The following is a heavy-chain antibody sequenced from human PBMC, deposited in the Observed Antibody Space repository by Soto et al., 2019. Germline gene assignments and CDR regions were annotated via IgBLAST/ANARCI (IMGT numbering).Heavy chain of an antibody. Sequence: QVQVMESGGGVVQPGTSLRLSCAASGFTFSVSAIHWVRQAPGKGLEWVAVISSDGSHQYYADSVRGRFTISRDNPKNTLYLQMNSLRAEDTAVYYCARPYCRSTRCYLYYYGMDVWGPGTTVTVSS. D-gene: IGHD2-2*01. V-gene: IGHV3-30-3*01. J-gene: IGHJ6*02. CDR3: ARPYCRSTRCYLYYYGMDV. CDR2: ISSDGSHQ. CDR1: GFTFSVSA.